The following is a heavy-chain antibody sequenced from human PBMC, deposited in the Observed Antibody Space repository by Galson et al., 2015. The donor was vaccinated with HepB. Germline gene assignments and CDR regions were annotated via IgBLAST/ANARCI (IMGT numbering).Heavy chain of an antibody. CDR2: INHSGST. V-gene: IGHV4-34*01. Sequence: LSLTCAVYGGSFSGYYWSWIRQPPGKGLEWIGEINHSGSTNYNPSLKSRVTISVDTSKNQFSLKLSSVTAADTAVYYCARGDYDILTGYSNWFDPWGQGTLVTVSS. CDR1: GGSFSGYY. D-gene: IGHD3-9*01. J-gene: IGHJ5*02. CDR3: ARGDYDILTGYSNWFDP.